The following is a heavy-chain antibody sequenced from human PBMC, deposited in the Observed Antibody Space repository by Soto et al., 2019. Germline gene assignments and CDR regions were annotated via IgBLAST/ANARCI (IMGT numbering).Heavy chain of an antibody. Sequence: QMQLQESGPGLVKPSETLSLTCSVSGDSVTTGDYYWTWIRQPPGKGLEWIGHVYYTGIAKYNPSLESRVIISQDTSKNQFSLRLTSVTTADTSVYFCAAFLLEEATIPSWGQGTLVTVSS. CDR2: VYYTGIA. V-gene: IGHV4-61*08. CDR1: GDSVTTGDYY. J-gene: IGHJ4*02. D-gene: IGHD5-12*01. CDR3: AAFLLEEATIPS.